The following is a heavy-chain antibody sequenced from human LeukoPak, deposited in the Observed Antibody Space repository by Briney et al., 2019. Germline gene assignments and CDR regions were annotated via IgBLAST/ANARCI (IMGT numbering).Heavy chain of an antibody. CDR1: GYTVTSYG. J-gene: IGHJ5*02. CDR3: ARGVYDFWSGYYPSGFDP. V-gene: IGHV1-8*03. Sequence: ASVKVSCKASGYTVTSYGISWVRQAPGQGLEWMGWMNPNSGNTGYAQKFQGRVTITRNTSISTAYMELSSLRSEDTAVYYCARGVYDFWSGYYPSGFDPWGQGTLVTVSS. D-gene: IGHD3-3*01. CDR2: MNPNSGNT.